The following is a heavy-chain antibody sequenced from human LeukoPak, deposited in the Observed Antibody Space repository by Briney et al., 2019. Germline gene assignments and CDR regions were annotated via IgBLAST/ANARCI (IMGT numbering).Heavy chain of an antibody. V-gene: IGHV1-69*13. CDR2: IIPIFGTA. CDR3: TRASYSGYDPNWFDP. D-gene: IGHD5-12*01. Sequence: SVKVSCKASGGTFSSYAISWVRQAPGQGLEWMGGIIPIFGTANYAQKFQGRVTITADESTSTAYMELSSLRSEDTAVYYCTRASYSGYDPNWFDPWGQGTLVTVSS. CDR1: GGTFSSYA. J-gene: IGHJ5*02.